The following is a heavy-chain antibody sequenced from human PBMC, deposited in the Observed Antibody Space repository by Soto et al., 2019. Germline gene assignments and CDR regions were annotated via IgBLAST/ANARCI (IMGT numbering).Heavy chain of an antibody. D-gene: IGHD6-19*01. V-gene: IGHV1-18*01. CDR2: ISAYNGNT. CDR1: GYTFTSYG. CDR3: ARDWNGIAVAGSFYYYYGMDV. Sequence: ASVKVSCKASGYTFTSYGISWVRQAPGQGLEWMGWISAYNGNTNYAQKLQGRVTMTTDTSTSTAYMELRSLRSDDTAVYYCARDWNGIAVAGSFYYYYGMDVWGQGTTVTVSS. J-gene: IGHJ6*02.